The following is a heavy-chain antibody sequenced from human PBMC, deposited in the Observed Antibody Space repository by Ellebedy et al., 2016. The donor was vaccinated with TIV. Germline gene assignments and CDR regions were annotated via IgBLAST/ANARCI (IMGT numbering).Heavy chain of an antibody. CDR2: IYPGDSDT. V-gene: IGHV5-51*01. D-gene: IGHD3-22*01. J-gene: IGHJ4*03. Sequence: GESLKISCQGSGYSFTSYWIGWVRQMPGKGLECMGIIYPGDSDTRYSPSFQGQVTISADKSISTAYLQWSSLKASDTAMYYCATRTDSYDSSGYFDYWGQGTTVTVSS. CDR1: GYSFTSYW. CDR3: ATRTDSYDSSGYFDY.